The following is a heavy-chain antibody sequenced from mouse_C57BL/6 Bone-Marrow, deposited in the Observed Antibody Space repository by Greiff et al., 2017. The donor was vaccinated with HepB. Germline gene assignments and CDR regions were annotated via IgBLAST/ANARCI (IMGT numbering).Heavy chain of an antibody. CDR1: GYTFTDYY. D-gene: IGHD3-1*01. Sequence: QVQLKESGAELVRPGASVKLSCKASGYTFTDYYINWVKQRPGQGLEWIARIYPGSGNTYYNEKFKGKATLTAEKSSSTAYMQLSSLTSEDSAVYFCARGGYDGFAYWGQGTLVTVSA. J-gene: IGHJ3*01. V-gene: IGHV1-76*01. CDR3: ARGGYDGFAY. CDR2: IYPGSGNT.